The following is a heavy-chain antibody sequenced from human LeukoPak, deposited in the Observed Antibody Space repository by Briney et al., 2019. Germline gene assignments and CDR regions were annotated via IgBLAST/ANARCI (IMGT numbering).Heavy chain of an antibody. J-gene: IGHJ4*02. V-gene: IGHV1-69*05. CDR1: GGTFSSYA. CDR3: ARFSFDWNDDY. D-gene: IGHD1-1*01. Sequence: ASVKVSCKASGGTFSSYAISWVRQAPGQGLEWMGGIIPIFGTANYAQKSQGRVTITTDESTSTAYMELSSLRSEDTAVYYCARFSFDWNDDYWGQGTLVTVSS. CDR2: IIPIFGTA.